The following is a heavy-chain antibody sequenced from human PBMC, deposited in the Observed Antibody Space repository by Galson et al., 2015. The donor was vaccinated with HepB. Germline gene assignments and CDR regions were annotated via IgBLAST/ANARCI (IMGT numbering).Heavy chain of an antibody. CDR2: ISSSSSYI. CDR3: ARGPYYYDSTGNYFDY. D-gene: IGHD3-22*01. Sequence: SLRLSCAASGFTFSSYSMNWVRQAPGKGLEWVSSISSSSSYIYYADSAKGRFTISRDNAKNSLYLQMNSLRAEDTAVYYCARGPYYYDSTGNYFDYWGQGTLVTVSS. V-gene: IGHV3-21*01. CDR1: GFTFSSYS. J-gene: IGHJ4*02.